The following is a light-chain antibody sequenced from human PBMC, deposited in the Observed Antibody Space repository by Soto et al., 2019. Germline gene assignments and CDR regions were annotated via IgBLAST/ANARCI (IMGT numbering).Light chain of an antibody. Sequence: QSALTQPPSASGSPGQSVTISCTGTSSDVGAYNYVSWYQQHPGKAPKVMIYEVSKRPSGVPDRFSGSKSGNTASLTVSGLQAEDEAIYYCAAWDASLSACVFGNGTKLTVL. CDR2: EVS. CDR1: SSDVGAYNY. CDR3: AAWDASLSACV. J-gene: IGLJ1*01. V-gene: IGLV2-8*01.